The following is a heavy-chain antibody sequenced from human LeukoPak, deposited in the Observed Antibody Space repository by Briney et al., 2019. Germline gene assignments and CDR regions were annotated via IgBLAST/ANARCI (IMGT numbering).Heavy chain of an antibody. CDR1: GGSISSSSYY. V-gene: IGHV4-39*07. Sequence: SETLSLTCTVSGGSISSSSYYWVWIRQPPGKGLEWIGSIYYSGSTYYNPSLKSRVTISVDSSKNQFSLKLSSVTAADTAVYYCARDRQRLVRGDYFDYWGQGTLVTVSA. D-gene: IGHD6-13*01. J-gene: IGHJ4*02. CDR2: IYYSGST. CDR3: ARDRQRLVRGDYFDY.